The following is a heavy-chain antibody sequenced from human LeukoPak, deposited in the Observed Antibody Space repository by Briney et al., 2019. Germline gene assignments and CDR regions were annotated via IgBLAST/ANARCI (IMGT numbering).Heavy chain of an antibody. J-gene: IGHJ5*02. CDR1: GYSISSGYY. V-gene: IGHV4-38-2*02. CDR2: IYHSGSI. Sequence: SETLSLTCTVSGYSISSGYYWGWIRQPPGKGLEWIGSIYHSGSIYYNSSLKSRVTISVDTSKNQFSLKLSSVTAADTAVYYCAREWDIVVVPAAIRNNWFDPWGQGTLVTVSS. D-gene: IGHD2-2*02. CDR3: AREWDIVVVPAAIRNNWFDP.